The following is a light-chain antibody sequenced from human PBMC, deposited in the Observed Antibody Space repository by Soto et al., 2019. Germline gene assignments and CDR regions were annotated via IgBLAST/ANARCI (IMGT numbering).Light chain of an antibody. J-gene: IGKJ2*01. Sequence: DLQMTQSPSSLSASVGDRVTITCQASQDISNYLNWYQQKPGKAPKLLIYDASNLETGVPSRFSGSGSGTDFTFTISSLQAEDIATYYCQQYDNLPPGTFGQGTKLEIK. CDR2: DAS. CDR3: QQYDNLPPGT. CDR1: QDISNY. V-gene: IGKV1-33*01.